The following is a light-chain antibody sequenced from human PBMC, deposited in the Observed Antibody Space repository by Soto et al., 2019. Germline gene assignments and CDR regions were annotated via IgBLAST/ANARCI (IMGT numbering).Light chain of an antibody. Sequence: EIVLTQSPATLSLSPGERATLSCRASESVSSYLAWYQQKPGQAPRLLIYDASNRATGIPARFSGSGSGTEFTLTISSLEPEDVAAYYCQQRSNWPRTFGQGTKLEIK. J-gene: IGKJ2*01. CDR3: QQRSNWPRT. CDR1: ESVSSY. V-gene: IGKV3-11*01. CDR2: DAS.